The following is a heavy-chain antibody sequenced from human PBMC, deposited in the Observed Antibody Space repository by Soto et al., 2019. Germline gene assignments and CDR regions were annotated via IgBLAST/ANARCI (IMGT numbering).Heavy chain of an antibody. CDR3: ANLGEQQLVPFDY. J-gene: IGHJ4*02. CDR1: GFTFSSYA. D-gene: IGHD6-13*01. Sequence: GGSLRLSCAASGFTFSSYAMSWVRQAPGKGLEWVSAISGSGGSTYYADSVKGRFTISRDNSKNTLYLQMNSLRAEDTAVYYCANLGEQQLVPFDYWGQGTLVTVSS. V-gene: IGHV3-23*01. CDR2: ISGSGGST.